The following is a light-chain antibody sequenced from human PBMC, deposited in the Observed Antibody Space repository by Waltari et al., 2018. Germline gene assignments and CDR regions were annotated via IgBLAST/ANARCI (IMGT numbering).Light chain of an antibody. CDR2: GAS. Sequence: EIVLTHSPGTLSLSPGESATLSCRASQSVGRYLVWYQQKPGQAPRLLIYGASSRAAGIPDRFSGSGSGTDFSLTISRLEPEDFAVYYCQNHERLPAVFGQGTKVEIK. J-gene: IGKJ1*01. CDR3: QNHERLPAV. V-gene: IGKV3-20*01. CDR1: QSVGRY.